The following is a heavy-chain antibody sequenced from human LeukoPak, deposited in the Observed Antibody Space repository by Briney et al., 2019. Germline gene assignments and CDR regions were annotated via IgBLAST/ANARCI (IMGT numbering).Heavy chain of an antibody. D-gene: IGHD3-9*01. V-gene: IGHV3-30*02. Sequence: PGGSLRLSCAASGFTFSSYEMNWVRQAPGKGLEWVAFIRYDGSNKYYADSVKGRFTISRDNSKNTLYLQMNSLRAEDTAVYYCAKESDDILTGAYYFDYWGQGTLVTVSS. CDR2: IRYDGSNK. J-gene: IGHJ4*02. CDR1: GFTFSSYE. CDR3: AKESDDILTGAYYFDY.